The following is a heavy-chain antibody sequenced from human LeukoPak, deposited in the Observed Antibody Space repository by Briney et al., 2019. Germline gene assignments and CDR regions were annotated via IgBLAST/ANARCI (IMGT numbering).Heavy chain of an antibody. CDR2: ISSDGNNE. CDR3: AKDLERHIVVVTASAVDY. CDR1: GFTFISYG. J-gene: IGHJ4*02. D-gene: IGHD2-21*02. V-gene: IGHV3-30*18. Sequence: GGSLRLSCAASGFTFISYGMHWVRQAPGKGLEWVAVISSDGNNEHYADSVKGRFTISRDNSKNTLYLQINSLRAEDTAVYYCAKDLERHIVVVTASAVDYWGQGTLVTVSS.